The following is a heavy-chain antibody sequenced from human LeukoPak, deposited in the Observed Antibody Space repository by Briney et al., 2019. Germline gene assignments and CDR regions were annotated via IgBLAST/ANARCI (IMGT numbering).Heavy chain of an antibody. J-gene: IGHJ4*02. CDR3: ARGVYYDSSGYYSDY. V-gene: IGHV1-2*02. Sequence: ASVKVSCKASGYTFTGYYMHWVRQAPGQGLEWMGWIIPNSGGTNYAQKFQGRVTMTRDTSLSTVYVELTWLTSDDTAVYYCARGVYYDSSGYYSDYWGQGTLVTVSS. CDR2: IIPNSGGT. D-gene: IGHD3-22*01. CDR1: GYTFTGYY.